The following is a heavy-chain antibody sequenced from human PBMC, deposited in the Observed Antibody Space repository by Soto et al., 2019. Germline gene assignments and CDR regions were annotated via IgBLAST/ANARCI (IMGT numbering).Heavy chain of an antibody. CDR3: ARDPSSALNGMDV. D-gene: IGHD6-19*01. Sequence: GGSLRLSCAASGFTFSSYSMNWVRQAPGKGLEWVSPISSSSSCIYYADSVKGRFTISRDNAKNSLYLQMNSLRAEDTAVYYCARDPSSALNGMDVWGQGTTVTVSS. V-gene: IGHV3-21*01. CDR2: ISSSSSCI. CDR1: GFTFSSYS. J-gene: IGHJ6*01.